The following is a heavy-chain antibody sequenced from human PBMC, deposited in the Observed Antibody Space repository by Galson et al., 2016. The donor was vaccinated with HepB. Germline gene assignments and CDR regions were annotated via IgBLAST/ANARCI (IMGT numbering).Heavy chain of an antibody. D-gene: IGHD3-10*01. CDR1: GYSFIDYW. CDR2: IYAGDSDT. V-gene: IGHV5-51*03. J-gene: IGHJ3*02. Sequence: QSGAEVKKPGESLKISCKGSGYSFIDYWIGWVRQMPGKGLEWMGIIYAGDSDTRYSPSFQGQVSMSVDKSIRTAFLQWSSLKASDTAMYYCARRPISVNSVNDAFDIWGQGTMVTVSS. CDR3: ARRPISVNSVNDAFDI.